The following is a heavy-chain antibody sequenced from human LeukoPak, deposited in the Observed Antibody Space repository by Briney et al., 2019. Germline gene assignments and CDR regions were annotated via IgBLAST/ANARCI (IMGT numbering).Heavy chain of an antibody. CDR1: GGTFSSYA. CDR3: ARRYYYYMDV. Sequence: GASVKVSCKASGGTFSSYAISWVRQAPGQGLEWMGGIIPIFGTANYAQKFQGRVTITADESMSTAYMELSSLRSEDTAVYYCARRYYYYMDVWGKGTTVTVSS. J-gene: IGHJ6*03. CDR2: IIPIFGTA. V-gene: IGHV1-69*13.